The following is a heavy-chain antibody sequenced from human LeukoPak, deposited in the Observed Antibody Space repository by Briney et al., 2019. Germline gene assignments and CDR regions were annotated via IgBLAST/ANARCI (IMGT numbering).Heavy chain of an antibody. Sequence: GASVKVSCKASGYTFTSCDINWVRQATGQGLEWMGWMNPNSGNTGYAQKFQGRVTMTRNTSISTAYMELSSLRSEDTAVYYCAREARGVIIPAYWGQGTLVTVSS. D-gene: IGHD3-10*01. V-gene: IGHV1-8*01. CDR3: AREARGVIIPAY. CDR1: GYTFTSCD. CDR2: MNPNSGNT. J-gene: IGHJ4*02.